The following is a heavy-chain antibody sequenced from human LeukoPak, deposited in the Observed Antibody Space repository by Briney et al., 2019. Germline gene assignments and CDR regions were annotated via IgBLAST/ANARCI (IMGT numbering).Heavy chain of an antibody. CDR2: IKQDGSEK. J-gene: IGHJ5*02. D-gene: IGHD3-10*01. CDR1: GFTFSSYW. CDR3: AKDPFYLDYYGSGSYLNWFDP. V-gene: IGHV3-7*01. Sequence: PGGSLRLSCAASGFTFSSYWMSWVRQAPGKGLEWVANIKQDGSEKYYADSVKGRFTISRDNSKNTLYLQMNSLRAEDTAVYYCAKDPFYLDYYGSGSYLNWFDPWGQGTLVTVSS.